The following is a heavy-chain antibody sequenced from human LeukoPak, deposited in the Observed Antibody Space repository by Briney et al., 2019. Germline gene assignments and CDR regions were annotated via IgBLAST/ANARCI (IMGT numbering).Heavy chain of an antibody. Sequence: SETLSLTCTVSGSSISSTNYYWGWIRQPPGKGLEWIGSIYYSGSTYYNPSLKSRVTISVDKSKNQFSLKLSSVTAADTAVYYCARLGGGYGDYLSFDYWGQGTLVTVSS. CDR2: IYYSGST. V-gene: IGHV4-39*07. D-gene: IGHD4-17*01. CDR3: ARLGGGYGDYLSFDY. J-gene: IGHJ4*02. CDR1: GSSISSTNYY.